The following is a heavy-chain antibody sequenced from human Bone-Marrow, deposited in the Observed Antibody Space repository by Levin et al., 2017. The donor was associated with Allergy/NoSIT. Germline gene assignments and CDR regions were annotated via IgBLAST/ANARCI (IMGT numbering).Heavy chain of an antibody. Sequence: SGPTLVKPTQTLTLTCTFSGFSLSTSGVGVGWIRQPPGKALEWLSVIFWDDDKRYKPYLRSRLSITKENSQNQGDMTMTNMEPVDSATYYCALGGGFCISTSCLDYWGQGTLVTVSS. J-gene: IGHJ4*02. CDR1: GFSLSTSGVG. CDR3: ALGGGFCISTSCLDY. D-gene: IGHD2-2*01. V-gene: IGHV2-5*02. CDR2: IFWDDDK.